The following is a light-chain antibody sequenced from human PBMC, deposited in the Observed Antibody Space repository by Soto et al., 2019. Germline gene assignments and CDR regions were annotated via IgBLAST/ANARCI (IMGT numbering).Light chain of an antibody. CDR2: AGS. CDR3: QQTYSIPVT. Sequence: DIQMPQSPSSLSASVGDRDTLTCRTSQSISIYLNWSQQKPGKAPKLLIYAGSSLQSGVPSRFSGRGSGADFTLTISSLQPEDFATYYCQQTYSIPVTFGQGTKLEIK. CDR1: QSISIY. V-gene: IGKV1-39*01. J-gene: IGKJ2*01.